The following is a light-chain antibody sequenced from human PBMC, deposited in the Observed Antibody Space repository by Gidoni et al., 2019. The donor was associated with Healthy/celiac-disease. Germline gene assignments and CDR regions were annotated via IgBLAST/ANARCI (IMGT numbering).Light chain of an antibody. CDR3: QQYGSSPQT. V-gene: IGKV3-20*01. J-gene: IGKJ1*01. Sequence: EIVLTQSPGTLSLSPGERATLTCRASQSVSSSYLAWYQQKPVQAPRLLIYGASSRATGIPDRFSCSGSGTDFTLTISRLEPGDFAVYYCQQYGSSPQTFGQGTRVEIK. CDR1: QSVSSSY. CDR2: GAS.